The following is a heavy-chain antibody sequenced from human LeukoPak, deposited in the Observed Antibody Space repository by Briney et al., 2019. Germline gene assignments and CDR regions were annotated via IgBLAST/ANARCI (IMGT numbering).Heavy chain of an antibody. CDR3: ARGYYDSSDFEYFQH. CDR1: GYILTDYY. D-gene: IGHD3-22*01. Sequence: ASVKVSCKASGYILTDYYMHWVRQAPGQGLEWMGWINPNSGDTKYAQKFQGRVTMTRDTSISTVYMELSRLRSDDTAVFFCARGYYDSSDFEYFQHWGQGTLVTVSS. CDR2: INPNSGDT. V-gene: IGHV1-2*02. J-gene: IGHJ1*01.